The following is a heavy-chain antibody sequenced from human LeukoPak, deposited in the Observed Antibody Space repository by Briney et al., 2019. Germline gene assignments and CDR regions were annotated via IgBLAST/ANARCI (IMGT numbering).Heavy chain of an antibody. CDR1: GGSISRYY. CDR3: AKGAGGFSYYNWFDP. D-gene: IGHD5-18*01. V-gene: IGHV4-59*12. Sequence: PSETLSLTCTVSGGSISRYYWSWIRQSPGKGLEWIGFISYTGSTEYYPSLKSRVTISVDTSKNQFSLKLASVTAADTAIYYCAKGAGGFSYYNWFDPWGQGTLVTVSS. J-gene: IGHJ5*02. CDR2: ISYTGST.